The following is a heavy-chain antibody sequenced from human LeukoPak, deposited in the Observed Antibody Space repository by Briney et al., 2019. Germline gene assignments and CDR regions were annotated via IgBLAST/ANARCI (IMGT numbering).Heavy chain of an antibody. CDR3: ARCPSPRVTRGLY. CDR2: IYWADDK. D-gene: IGHD4-17*01. V-gene: IGHV2-5*02. Sequence: SGPTLVKPTQTLTLTCTFSGISLSTRGVGVGWIRQPPGKALAWLALIYWADDKRYSPSLKSGLTITEDTSKFQVDLTRTNMDPVDTATDCCARCPSPRVTRGLYWGQGALLT. J-gene: IGHJ4*02. CDR1: GISLSTRGVG.